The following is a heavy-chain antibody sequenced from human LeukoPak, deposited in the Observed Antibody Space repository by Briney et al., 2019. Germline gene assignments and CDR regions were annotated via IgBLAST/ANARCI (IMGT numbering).Heavy chain of an antibody. V-gene: IGHV1-2*02. CDR3: ARDEYGAYSGNYSPDY. J-gene: IGHJ4*02. CDR2: INPNSGGT. D-gene: IGHD1-26*01. CDR1: GYTFTGYY. Sequence: GASVKVSCKASGYTFTGYYMHWVRQAPGQGLEWMGWINPNSGGTNYAQKFQGRVTMTRDTSISTAYMELSRLRSDDTAIYYCARDEYGAYSGNYSPDYWGQGTLVTVSS.